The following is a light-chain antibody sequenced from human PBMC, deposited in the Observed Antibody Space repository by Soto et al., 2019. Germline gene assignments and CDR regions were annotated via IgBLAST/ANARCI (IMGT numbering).Light chain of an antibody. CDR3: QQRSNWPLT. CDR1: QSVSSY. V-gene: IGKV3-11*01. Sequence: VVAQFSSPPSWSPWERGTLSCRASQSVSSYLAWYQQKPGQAPRLLIYDASNRATGIPARFSGSGSGTDFTLTISSLDPEDFAVYYCQQRSNWPLTFGGGTKVDIK. CDR2: DAS. J-gene: IGKJ4*01.